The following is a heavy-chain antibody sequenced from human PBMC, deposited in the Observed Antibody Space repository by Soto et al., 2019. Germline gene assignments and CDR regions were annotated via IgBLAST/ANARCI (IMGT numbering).Heavy chain of an antibody. J-gene: IGHJ4*01. CDR2: INPNSGST. CDR1: GYTFTGYY. Sequence: GASVKVSCKASGYTFTGYYMHWVRRAPGQGLEWMGWINPNSGSTYYNPSLKSRVTISVDTSKNQFSLKLSSVTAADTAVYYCARTGYYDSSGYYHPPYQYYFDYWGQGTLVTVSS. D-gene: IGHD3-22*01. CDR3: ARTGYYDSSGYYHPPYQYYFDY. V-gene: IGHV1-2*02.